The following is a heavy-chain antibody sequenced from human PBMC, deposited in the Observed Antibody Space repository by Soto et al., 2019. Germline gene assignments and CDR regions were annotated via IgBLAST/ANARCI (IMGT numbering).Heavy chain of an antibody. J-gene: IGHJ6*03. V-gene: IGHV1-18*01. CDR3: GRCSTDSDAMGV. D-gene: IGHD2-8*02. CDR2: ISPYNGRT. CDR1: GYSFTSYG. Sequence: ASVKVSCKASGYSFTSYGIAWVRQVPGQGPEWMGWISPYNGRTNYAQKVKGRVVMTTDIYTNTVYLELRSLRSDDTGIYYWGRCSTDSDAMGVWGKGTTVTV.